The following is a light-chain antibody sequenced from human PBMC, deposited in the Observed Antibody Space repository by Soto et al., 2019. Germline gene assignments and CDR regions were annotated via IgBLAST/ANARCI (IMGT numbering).Light chain of an antibody. CDR3: QQYDNYPLP. Sequence: MTQSPFTLSASIRDRVALTCRASQSINNWLALYQQKPGKAPKFLIYDASNLESGVPSRFSGSASGTEFTLTISSLQPDDFASYYCQQYDNYPLPFGGVTKVDVK. V-gene: IGKV1-5*01. CDR1: QSINNW. CDR2: DAS. J-gene: IGKJ4*01.